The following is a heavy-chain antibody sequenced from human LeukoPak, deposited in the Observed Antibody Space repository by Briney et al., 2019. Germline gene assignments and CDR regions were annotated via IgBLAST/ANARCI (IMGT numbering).Heavy chain of an antibody. D-gene: IGHD5-18*01. Sequence: PGRSLRLSCAASGFTFDDYAMHWVRQAPGKGLEWVSGISWNSGSIGYADSVKGRFTISRDNAKNSLYLQMNSLRAEDTALYYCAKHSYGGGFDYWGQGTLVTVSS. J-gene: IGHJ4*02. CDR1: GFTFDDYA. CDR2: ISWNSGSI. CDR3: AKHSYGGGFDY. V-gene: IGHV3-9*01.